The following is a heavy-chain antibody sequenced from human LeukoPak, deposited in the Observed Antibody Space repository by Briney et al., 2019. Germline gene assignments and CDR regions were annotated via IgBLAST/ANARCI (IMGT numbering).Heavy chain of an antibody. CDR2: IYYSGST. CDR3: ARQGYCSSTSCYGGPNWFDP. J-gene: IGHJ5*02. V-gene: IGHV4-59*08. CDR1: GGSISSYY. D-gene: IGHD2-2*01. Sequence: SETLSLTCTVSGGSISSYYWSWIRQPPGKGLEWIGYIYYSGSTNYNPSLKSRVTISVDTSKYQFSLKLSSVTAADTAVYYCARQGYCSSTSCYGGPNWFDPWGQGTLVTVSS.